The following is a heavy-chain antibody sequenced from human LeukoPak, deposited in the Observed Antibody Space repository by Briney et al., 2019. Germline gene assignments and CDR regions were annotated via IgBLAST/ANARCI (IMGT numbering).Heavy chain of an antibody. D-gene: IGHD2-15*01. CDR2: IYYSGST. J-gene: IGHJ5*02. CDR3: ARDNCSGGSCEFDP. V-gene: IGHV4-31*03. CDR1: GDSIRSYY. Sequence: SETLSLTCTVSGDSIRSYYWSWIRQHPGKGLEWIGYIYYSGSTYYNPSLKSRVTISVDTSKNQFSLKLSSATAADTAVYYCARDNCSGGSCEFDPWGQGTLVTVSS.